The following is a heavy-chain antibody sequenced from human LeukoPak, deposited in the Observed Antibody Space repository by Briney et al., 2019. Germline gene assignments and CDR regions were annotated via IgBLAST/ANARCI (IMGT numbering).Heavy chain of an antibody. V-gene: IGHV3-7*01. Sequence: PGGSPRLSXAASGFTVSSNYMSWVRQAPGKGMEWVANIKQDGSEKYYVDSVKGRFTISRDNAKNSLYLQMNSLRAEDTAVYYCARDGGGYCSSTSCLVDYYYYYYMDVWGKGTTVTVSS. J-gene: IGHJ6*03. CDR1: GFTVSSNY. D-gene: IGHD2-2*01. CDR2: IKQDGSEK. CDR3: ARDGGGYCSSTSCLVDYYYYYYMDV.